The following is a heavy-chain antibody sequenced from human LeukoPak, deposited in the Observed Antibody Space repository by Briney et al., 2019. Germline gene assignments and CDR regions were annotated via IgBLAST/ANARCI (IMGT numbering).Heavy chain of an antibody. V-gene: IGHV3-23*01. CDR3: AKGLRYYAVLGDAFDM. J-gene: IGHJ3*02. CDR1: GFTFYEYA. CDR2: IKGSGDTT. Sequence: HPGGSLRLSCAASGFTFYEYAMNWVRQSPDKGLEWVAVIKGSGDTTYYAESVKGRFTISRDNSKNTVSLQMNDLRAEHAPIYFCAKGLRYYAVLGDAFDMWGQGTTVAVSS. D-gene: IGHD3-9*01.